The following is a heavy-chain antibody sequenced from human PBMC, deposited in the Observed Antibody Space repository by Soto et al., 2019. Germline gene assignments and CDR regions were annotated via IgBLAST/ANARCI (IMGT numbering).Heavy chain of an antibody. CDR2: ISYDGSDK. CDR1: GFTFSNYA. Sequence: QVQLVESGGGVVQPGRSLRLSCAASGFTFSNYAIHWVRQAPGKGLEWVAVISYDGSDKYYADSVKGRFTISRDNSKNTLYLQMNSLRAEDTAVYYCAREGGYCSGGSCYSYAFDIWGQGTMVTVSS. D-gene: IGHD2-15*01. V-gene: IGHV3-30-3*01. J-gene: IGHJ3*02. CDR3: AREGGYCSGGSCYSYAFDI.